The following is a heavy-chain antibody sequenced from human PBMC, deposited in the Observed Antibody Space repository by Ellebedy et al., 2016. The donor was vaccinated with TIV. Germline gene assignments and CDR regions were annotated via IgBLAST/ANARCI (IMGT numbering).Heavy chain of an antibody. J-gene: IGHJ4*02. Sequence: SETLSLTCVVFGGSLRGHYWSWIRQPPGKGLQWIGEITDSGSTNYNPSLESRVTISIDTSRKQFSLRVNFVTAADTGVYYCASHRGYTFGPYDYWGQGTLVTVSP. CDR2: ITDSGST. CDR3: ASHRGYTFGPYDY. D-gene: IGHD5-18*01. V-gene: IGHV4-34*01. CDR1: GGSLRGHY.